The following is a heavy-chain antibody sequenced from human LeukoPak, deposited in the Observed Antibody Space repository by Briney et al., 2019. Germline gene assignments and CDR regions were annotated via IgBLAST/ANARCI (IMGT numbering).Heavy chain of an antibody. CDR1: GYSISSGYY. CDR2: IYHSGST. CDR3: ARLHSIAISGAFDI. D-gene: IGHD2/OR15-2a*01. Sequence: PSETLSLTCAVSGYSISSGYYWGWIRPPPGKRLEWIGSIYHSGSTYYNPSLKSRVTISVDTSKSQFSLKLSSVTAADTAVYYCARLHSIAISGAFDIWGQGTMVTVSS. J-gene: IGHJ3*02. V-gene: IGHV4-38-2*01.